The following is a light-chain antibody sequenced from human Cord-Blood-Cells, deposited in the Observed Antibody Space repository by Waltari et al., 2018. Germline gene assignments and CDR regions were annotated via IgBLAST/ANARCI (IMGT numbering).Light chain of an antibody. CDR2: EGS. CDR3: CSYAGSRV. CDR1: SSDVGRCTL. Sequence: QSALTQPASVSGSPGQSITIPCPGTSSDVGRCTLVSGSQQHQGKAPKLMIKEGSKRPSGVANRFSGPKSGNTASLTISGLQAEDEADYYCCSYAGSRVFGGGTKLTVL. V-gene: IGLV2-23*01. J-gene: IGLJ3*02.